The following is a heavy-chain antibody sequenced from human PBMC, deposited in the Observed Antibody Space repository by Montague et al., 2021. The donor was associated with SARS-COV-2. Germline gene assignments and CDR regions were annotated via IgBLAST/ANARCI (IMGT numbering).Heavy chain of an antibody. CDR1: GGSISSSSYY. CDR3: ARQRGYYDVVGGVLRYTLDY. V-gene: IGHV4-39*01. J-gene: IGHJ4*02. CDR2: IYYSGST. D-gene: IGHD3-16*01. Sequence: SETLSLTCTVSGGSISSSSYYWGWIRQPPGKGLEWIGSIYYSGSTNYNPSLKSRVTFSVDTSKNQFSLRLTSVTAADTAVYYCARQRGYYDVVGGVLRYTLDYWGQGTLVTVSS.